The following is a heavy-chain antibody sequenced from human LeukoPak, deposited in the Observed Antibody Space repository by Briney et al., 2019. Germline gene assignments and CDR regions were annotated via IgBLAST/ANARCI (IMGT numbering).Heavy chain of an antibody. V-gene: IGHV3-23*01. CDR1: GFTFSSYA. D-gene: IGHD3-10*01. CDR2: ISGNGGST. J-gene: IGHJ4*02. CDR3: AKDSFGEWFGESNFDC. Sequence: PGGSLRLSCAASGFTFSSYAMNWVRQAPGKGLEWGSDISGNGGSTYYADSVKGRFIISRDNSKNTLYLQMNSLRDEDTAVYYCAKDSFGEWFGESNFDCWGQGTLVTVSS.